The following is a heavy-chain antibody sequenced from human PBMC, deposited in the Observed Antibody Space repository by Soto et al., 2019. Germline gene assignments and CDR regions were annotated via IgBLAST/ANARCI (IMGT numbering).Heavy chain of an antibody. D-gene: IGHD4-4*01. CDR1: GFTFSSHW. CDR3: VRGTTGGVGKDY. Sequence: EVQLVEHGGGLVQPGGSLRLSCEASGFTFSSHWMSWVRQSPAKGLEWMANIKEDGSETMYVDSVKGRFTISRDNVHNALYLQMNSPKAEETAVYYCVRGTTGGVGKDYWGQGTLVTVSS. J-gene: IGHJ4*02. CDR2: IKEDGSET. V-gene: IGHV3-7*01.